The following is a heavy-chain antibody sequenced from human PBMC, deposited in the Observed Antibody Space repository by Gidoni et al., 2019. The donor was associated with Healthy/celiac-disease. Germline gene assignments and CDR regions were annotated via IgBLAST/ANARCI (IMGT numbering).Heavy chain of an antibody. CDR3: TRYTGPIVVVPAAILDY. CDR1: GFTFGDYA. J-gene: IGHJ4*02. CDR2: IRSKAYGGTT. D-gene: IGHD2-2*01. Sequence: EVQLVESGGGLVQPGRSLRLSCTASGFTFGDYAMGWFRQATGKGLEWVGFIRSKAYGGTTEYAASVKGRFTISRDDSKSIAYLQMNSLKTEDTAVYYCTRYTGPIVVVPAAILDYWGQGTLVTVSS. V-gene: IGHV3-49*03.